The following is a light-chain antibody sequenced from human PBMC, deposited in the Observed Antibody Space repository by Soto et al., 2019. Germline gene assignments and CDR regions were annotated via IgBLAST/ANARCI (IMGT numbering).Light chain of an antibody. Sequence: ALTQPASVSGSPGQSITISCTGTSSDVGGYDYVSWYQHHPGEVPKLIIYDVSNRPSGISTRFSGSKSGNTASLTISGLQAEDEADYYCSSYTSSSTYVFGTGTKLTVL. J-gene: IGLJ1*01. CDR3: SSYTSSSTYV. CDR1: SSDVGGYDY. CDR2: DVS. V-gene: IGLV2-14*03.